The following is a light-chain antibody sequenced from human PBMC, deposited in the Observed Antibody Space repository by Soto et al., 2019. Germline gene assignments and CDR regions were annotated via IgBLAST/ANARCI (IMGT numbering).Light chain of an antibody. Sequence: EIVLTQSPGTLSLSPGERATLSCRASQSVSSSYLAWYQQQPGQAPRLLIYGASSRATGIPDRFSGSGSGTEFTLTISSLQSEDFAVYYCHQSNDWWTFGQGTKVDIK. V-gene: IGKV3-20*01. J-gene: IGKJ1*01. CDR1: QSVSSSY. CDR3: HQSNDWWT. CDR2: GAS.